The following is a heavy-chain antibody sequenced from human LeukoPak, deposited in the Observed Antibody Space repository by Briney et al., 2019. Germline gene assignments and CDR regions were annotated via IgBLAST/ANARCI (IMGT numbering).Heavy chain of an antibody. V-gene: IGHV4-4*07. Sequence: QASETLSLTCTVSGGSISSYYWSWIRQPAGKGLEWIGRIYPSGSTDYNPSLRSRVTVSVDTSENHFSLKLTSVTAADTAVYYCARYSTRRGWFDPWGQGALVTVSS. J-gene: IGHJ5*02. D-gene: IGHD2-21*01. CDR1: GGSISSYY. CDR3: ARYSTRRGWFDP. CDR2: IYPSGST.